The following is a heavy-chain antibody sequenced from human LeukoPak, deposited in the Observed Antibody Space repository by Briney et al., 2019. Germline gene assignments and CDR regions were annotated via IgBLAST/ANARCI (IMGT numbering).Heavy chain of an antibody. D-gene: IGHD3-10*01. Sequence: SETLSLTCTVSGGSIRSYYWSWIRQPAGKGLEWIGRIYSSGSTDYNPSLKSRVTMSVDTSKNKFSLKLSSVTAADTAVYYCARDSGTTGEVKFDPWGQGTLVTVSS. J-gene: IGHJ5*02. CDR1: GGSIRSYY. V-gene: IGHV4-4*07. CDR2: IYSSGST. CDR3: ARDSGTTGEVKFDP.